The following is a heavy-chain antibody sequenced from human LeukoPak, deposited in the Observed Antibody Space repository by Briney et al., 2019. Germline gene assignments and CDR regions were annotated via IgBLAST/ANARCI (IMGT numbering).Heavy chain of an antibody. CDR2: IYYSGKT. V-gene: IGHV4-39*01. CDR3: GRVGSCGGGSCGWDL. CDR1: GGSISSSSYF. J-gene: IGHJ5*02. Sequence: SETLSLTCTVSGGSISSSSYFWGWIRQPPGKGLEFIAIIYYSGKTHYSPSLRSRVTISVDTSNNQFSLKLSSMTAADTALYYCGRVGSCGGGSCGWDLWGLGTLVTVCS. D-gene: IGHD2-15*01.